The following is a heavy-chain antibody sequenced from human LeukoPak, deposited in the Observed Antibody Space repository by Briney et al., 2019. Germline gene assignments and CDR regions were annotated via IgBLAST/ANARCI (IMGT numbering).Heavy chain of an antibody. CDR3: ARDLITAAGTNFDV. D-gene: IGHD6-13*01. CDR2: IYFSGSA. V-gene: IGHV4-4*07. Sequence: PSETLSLTCAVSGGSISNKYWGWIRQPAGKGLEWIGRIYFSGSAIYNPSFKGRVTMSVDTSKNQFSLNLRSVTAADTAVYYCARDLITAAGTNFDVWGRGALVAVSS. J-gene: IGHJ2*01. CDR1: GGSISNKY.